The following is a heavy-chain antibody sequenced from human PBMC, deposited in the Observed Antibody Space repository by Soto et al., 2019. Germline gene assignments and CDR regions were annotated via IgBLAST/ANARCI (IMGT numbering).Heavy chain of an antibody. D-gene: IGHD4-17*01. CDR1: GYTFTIYW. Sequence: PGESLKLSCQVAGYTFTIYWIGWVLHMPGKGLEWMGIIYPSDSDTRYSPSFQGQVTISADQSINTAYLQWDSLKASDTAIYYCARPANTVADHFDLWGQGTPVTVSS. J-gene: IGHJ4*02. V-gene: IGHV5-51*01. CDR3: ARPANTVADHFDL. CDR2: IYPSDSDT.